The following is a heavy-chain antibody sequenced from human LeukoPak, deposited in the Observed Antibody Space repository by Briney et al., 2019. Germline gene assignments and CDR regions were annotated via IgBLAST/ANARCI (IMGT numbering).Heavy chain of an antibody. V-gene: IGHV3-74*01. CDR2: INSDGSST. Sequence: GGSLRLSCVASGFMFSSYWMNCVRQAPGKGLVWVSRINSDGSSTSYADSVKGRFTISRDNAKNTLFLQMNSLRAEDTAVYYCARGPGAFDTWGQGTMVTVSS. CDR1: GFMFSSYW. D-gene: IGHD2-2*01. CDR3: ARGPGAFDT. J-gene: IGHJ3*02.